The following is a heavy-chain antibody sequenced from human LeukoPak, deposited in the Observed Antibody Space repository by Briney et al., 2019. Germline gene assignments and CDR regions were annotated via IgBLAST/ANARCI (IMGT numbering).Heavy chain of an antibody. J-gene: IGHJ6*03. Sequence: PSETLSLTCTVSGGSISSYYWSWIRQPPGKGLEWIGYIYTSGSTNYNPSLKSRVTISVDTSKNRFSLKLSSVTAADTAVYYCARHVAVTTFRYYYYYYMDVWGKGTTVTVSS. CDR1: GGSISSYY. CDR2: IYTSGST. V-gene: IGHV4-4*09. CDR3: ARHVAVTTFRYYYYYYMDV. D-gene: IGHD4-11*01.